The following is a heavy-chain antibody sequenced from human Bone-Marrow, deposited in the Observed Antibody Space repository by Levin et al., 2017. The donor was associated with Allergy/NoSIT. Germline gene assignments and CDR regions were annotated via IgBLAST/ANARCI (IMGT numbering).Heavy chain of an antibody. CDR3: AREWDYADY. V-gene: IGHV4-4*07. CDR1: NGSINTYF. CDR2: IYNSGTT. D-gene: IGHD4-17*01. Sequence: SPTLSLTCTVSNGSINTYFWSWLRQPAGKGLEWIGRIYNSGTTNYNPSLKSRVTMSVDTSKNQFSLKINSLTAADTAVYYCAREWDYADYWGQGILVTVSS. J-gene: IGHJ4*02.